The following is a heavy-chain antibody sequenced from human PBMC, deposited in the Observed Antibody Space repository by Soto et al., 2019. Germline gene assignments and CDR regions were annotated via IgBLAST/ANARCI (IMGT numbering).Heavy chain of an antibody. CDR1: GGSFSGYF. Sequence: PSETLSLTCAVSGGSFSGYFWSWIRQPPGKGLEWIGEITHSGSTNYNPSLQSRVTISVDTSKNQFSLKVSSVTAADTAVYYCARGSSSSSWYLQHWGQGTLVTVSS. D-gene: IGHD6-13*01. V-gene: IGHV4-34*01. J-gene: IGHJ1*01. CDR3: ARGSSSSSWYLQH. CDR2: ITHSGST.